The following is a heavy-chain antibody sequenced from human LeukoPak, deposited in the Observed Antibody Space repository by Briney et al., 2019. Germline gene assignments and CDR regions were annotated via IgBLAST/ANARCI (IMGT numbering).Heavy chain of an antibody. CDR3: ARHTVEMATITPSDLDY. CDR2: IYPGDSDT. J-gene: IGHJ4*02. Sequence: GASLEISCKGSGSSFTSYWIGWVRPMPGKGLEWMGIIYPGDSDTRYSPSFQGQVTISADKSISTAYLQWSSLKASDTAMYYCARHTVEMATITPSDLDYWGQGTLVTVSS. D-gene: IGHD5-24*01. CDR1: GSSFTSYW. V-gene: IGHV5-51*01.